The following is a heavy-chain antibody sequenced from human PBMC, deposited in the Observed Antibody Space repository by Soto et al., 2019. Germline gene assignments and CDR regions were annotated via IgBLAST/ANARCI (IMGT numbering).Heavy chain of an antibody. V-gene: IGHV1-2*04. CDR1: GYTFTGYY. J-gene: IGHJ3*02. CDR2: INPSSGGT. Sequence: QVQLVQSGAEVKKPGASVKVSCKASGYTFTGYYMHWVRQAPGQGLEWMGWINPSSGGTNYAQKFQGWVTMTRDTSISTAYMELSRLRSDDTAVYYCARDRRDSSSQSALDDAFDIWGQGTMVTVSS. D-gene: IGHD6-13*01. CDR3: ARDRRDSSSQSALDDAFDI.